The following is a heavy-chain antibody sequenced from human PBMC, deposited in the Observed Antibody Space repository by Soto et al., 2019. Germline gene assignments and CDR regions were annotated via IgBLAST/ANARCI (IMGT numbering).Heavy chain of an antibody. CDR2: ISHDGNAQ. V-gene: IGHV3-30*03. CDR1: GFILSTYG. CDR3: ARHYRPSTWYNWFHP. J-gene: IGHJ5*02. Sequence: GGSLRLSCAASGFILSTYGMHWVRQAPGKGLEWVAMISHDGNAQYYVDSVKGRFSVSRDTSKNTLHLHMNSLRSEDTGLYYCARHYRPSTWYNWFHPWGQGTLVTVSS. D-gene: IGHD3-10*01.